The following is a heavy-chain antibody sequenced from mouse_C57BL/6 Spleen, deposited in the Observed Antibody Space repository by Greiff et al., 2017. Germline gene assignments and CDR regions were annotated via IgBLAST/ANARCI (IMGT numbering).Heavy chain of an antibody. Sequence: QVQLKQPGAELVKPGASVKLSCKASGYTFTSYWMHWVKPRPGQGLEWIGMIHPNSGSTNYNEKFKSKATLTVDKSSSTAYMQLSSLTSEDSAVYYCAREGELGYYKTRDYWGQGTSVTVSS. CDR3: AREGELGYYKTRDY. CDR1: GYTFTSYW. V-gene: IGHV1-64*01. CDR2: IHPNSGST. D-gene: IGHD2-12*01. J-gene: IGHJ4*01.